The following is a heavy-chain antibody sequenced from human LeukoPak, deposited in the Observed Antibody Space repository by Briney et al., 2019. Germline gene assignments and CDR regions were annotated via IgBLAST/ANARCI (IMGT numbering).Heavy chain of an antibody. V-gene: IGHV3-30*18. D-gene: IGHD3-10*01. CDR1: GFTFSSYG. CDR3: AKGLVTYYYGSGSPTLPDV. Sequence: GRSLRLSCAASGFTFSSYGMHWVRQAPGKGLEWVAVISYDGSNKYYADSVKGRFTISRDNSKNTLYLQMNSLRAEDTAVYYCAKGLVTYYYGSGSPTLPDVWGQGTTVTVSS. CDR2: ISYDGSNK. J-gene: IGHJ6*02.